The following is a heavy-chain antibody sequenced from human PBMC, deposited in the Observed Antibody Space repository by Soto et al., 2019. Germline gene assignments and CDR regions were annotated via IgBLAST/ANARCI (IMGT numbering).Heavy chain of an antibody. V-gene: IGHV3-33*01. J-gene: IGHJ5*02. Sequence: GGSLRLSCAASGFTFSSYGMHWVRQAPGKGLEWVAVIWYDGSNKYYADSVKGRFTISRDNSKNTLYLQMNSLRAEDTAVYYCARDYDVFWDAAAAGLNWFDPWGQGTLVTVSS. CDR2: IWYDGSNK. CDR1: GFTFSSYG. D-gene: IGHD6-13*01. CDR3: ARDYDVFWDAAAAGLNWFDP.